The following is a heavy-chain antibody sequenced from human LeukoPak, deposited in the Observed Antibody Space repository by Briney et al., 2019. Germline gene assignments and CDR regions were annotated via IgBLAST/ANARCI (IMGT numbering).Heavy chain of an antibody. V-gene: IGHV4-34*01. Sequence: PSETLSLTCAVYGGSFSGYYWSWIRQPPGKGLEWIGEINHSGSTNHNPSLKSRVTISVDTSKNQFSLKLSSVTAADTAVYYCARTGVGVVINFRVYYYYGMDVWGQGTTVTVSS. D-gene: IGHD3-3*01. CDR1: GGSFSGYY. CDR3: ARTGVGVVINFRVYYYYGMDV. J-gene: IGHJ6*02. CDR2: INHSGST.